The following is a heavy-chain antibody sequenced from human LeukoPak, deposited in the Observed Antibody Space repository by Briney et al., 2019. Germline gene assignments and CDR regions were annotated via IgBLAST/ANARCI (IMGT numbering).Heavy chain of an antibody. CDR2: IKGDGSHT. D-gene: IGHD1-26*01. CDR3: VRDWDHFDFDS. J-gene: IGHJ5*01. V-gene: IGHV3-74*01. CDR1: GFTFRDYW. Sequence: GGSLRLSCAASGFTFRDYWMHWIRQAPGKGLVWVSRIKGDGSHTIYADSVKGRFTISRDNAKNTLYLQTKSLRVEDTALYYCVRDWDHFDFDSWGQGTLVTVSS.